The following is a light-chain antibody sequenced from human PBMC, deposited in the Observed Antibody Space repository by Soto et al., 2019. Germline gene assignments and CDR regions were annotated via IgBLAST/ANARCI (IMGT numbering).Light chain of an antibody. Sequence: QSVLTQPPSASGSPGQSVTISCTGTSSDVGSYNYVSWYQQHPGKAPKLMIYEVSKRPSGVPDRFSGSKSGNTASLTVSGLQAEDEADYYCSSYAGSDNQQVFRTGTKVPVL. CDR2: EVS. CDR3: SSYAGSDNQQV. CDR1: SSDVGSYNY. J-gene: IGLJ1*01. V-gene: IGLV2-8*01.